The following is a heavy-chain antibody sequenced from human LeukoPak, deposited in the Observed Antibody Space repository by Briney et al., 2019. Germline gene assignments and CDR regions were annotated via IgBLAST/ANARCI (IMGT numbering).Heavy chain of an antibody. CDR3: ARDIAVAGTSWFDP. J-gene: IGHJ5*02. V-gene: IGHV5-51*01. Sequence: GESLKISCKGSGYSFTSYWIGWVRQMPGKGLEWMGIIYPGDSDTRYSPSFQAQVTLSADKSISTAYLQWSSLKAAHTAMYYCARDIAVAGTSWFDPWRQGTLVTVSS. CDR1: GYSFTSYW. D-gene: IGHD6-19*01. CDR2: IYPGDSDT.